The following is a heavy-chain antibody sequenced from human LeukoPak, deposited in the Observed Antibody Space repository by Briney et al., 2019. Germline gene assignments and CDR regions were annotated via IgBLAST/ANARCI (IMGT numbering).Heavy chain of an antibody. CDR3: AELGITMIGGV. V-gene: IGHV3-48*03. CDR2: ISARGTLT. CDR1: GFSFSSYE. J-gene: IGHJ6*04. D-gene: IGHD3-10*02. Sequence: GGSLRLSCAASGFSFSSYEMNWVRQAPGKGLEWISYISARGTLTHYADSVEGRFTISRDNAKNSLYLQMNSLRAEDTAVYYCAELGITMIGGVWGKGTTVTISS.